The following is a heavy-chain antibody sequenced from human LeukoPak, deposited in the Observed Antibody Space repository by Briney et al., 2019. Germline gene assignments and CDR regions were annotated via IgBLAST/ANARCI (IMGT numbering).Heavy chain of an antibody. V-gene: IGHV4-61*08. D-gene: IGHD3-10*01. CDR3: ARQGGSGEIDY. CDR1: GGSISSGGYY. J-gene: IGHJ4*02. Sequence: SETLSLTCTVSGGSISSGGYYWSWIRQPPGKGLEWIGYIYYSGSTNYNPSLKSRVTISVDTSKNQFSLKLSSVTAADTAVYYCARQGGSGEIDYWGQGTLVTVSS. CDR2: IYYSGST.